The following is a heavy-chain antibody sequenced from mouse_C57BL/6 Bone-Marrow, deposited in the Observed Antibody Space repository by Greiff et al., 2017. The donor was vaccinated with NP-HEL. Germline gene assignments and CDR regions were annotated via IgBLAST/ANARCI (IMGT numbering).Heavy chain of an antibody. CDR1: GFTFSDFY. CDR3: ARDYYGSSPYAMDD. Sequence: EVQLVESGGGLVQSGRSLRLSCATSGFTFSDFYMEWVRQAPGKGLEWIAASRNKANDYTTEYSASVKGRFIVSRDTSQSILYLQMNALRAEDTAIYYCARDYYGSSPYAMDDWGQGTSVTVSS. J-gene: IGHJ4*01. V-gene: IGHV7-1*01. D-gene: IGHD1-1*01. CDR2: SRNKANDYTT.